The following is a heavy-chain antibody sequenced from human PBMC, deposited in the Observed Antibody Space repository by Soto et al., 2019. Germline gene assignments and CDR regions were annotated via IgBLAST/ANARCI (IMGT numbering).Heavy chain of an antibody. CDR2: IIPIFGTA. D-gene: IGHD3-10*01. CDR1: GGTLSSYA. Sequence: SVKVSCKASGGTLSSYAISWVRQAPGQGLEWMGGIIPIFGTANYAQKFQGRATITADESTSTAYMELSSLRSEDTAVYYCAREYYYGSGSYYNYYYYYGMDVWGQGTTVTVSS. CDR3: AREYYYGSGSYYNYYYYYGMDV. J-gene: IGHJ6*02. V-gene: IGHV1-69*13.